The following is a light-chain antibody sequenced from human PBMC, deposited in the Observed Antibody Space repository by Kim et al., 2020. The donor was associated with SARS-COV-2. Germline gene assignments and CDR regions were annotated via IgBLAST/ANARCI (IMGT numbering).Light chain of an antibody. CDR3: QQSLTTPYS. V-gene: IGKV1-39*01. CDR2: ATS. Sequence: DIQMTQSPSSLSASVGDRVTITCRTSRSVGTYLNWYQQKPGKAPKILISATSNLHTGVPSRFSGSGSGTEFTLAIRSLQPEDFATYFCQQSLTTPYSFGQGTKLEI. J-gene: IGKJ2*01. CDR1: RSVGTY.